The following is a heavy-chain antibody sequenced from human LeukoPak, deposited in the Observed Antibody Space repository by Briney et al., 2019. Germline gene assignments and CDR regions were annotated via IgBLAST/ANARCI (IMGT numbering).Heavy chain of an antibody. Sequence: SETLSLTCTVSGGSISSYYWSWIRQPPGKGLEWIGYIYYSGSTNYNPSLKSRVTISVDTSKNQFSLKLSSVTAADTAVYYCARGPAFPGSSSSGKYDYWGQGTLVTVSS. CDR1: GGSISSYY. CDR2: IYYSGST. J-gene: IGHJ4*02. D-gene: IGHD6-6*01. V-gene: IGHV4-59*01. CDR3: ARGPAFPGSSSSGKYDY.